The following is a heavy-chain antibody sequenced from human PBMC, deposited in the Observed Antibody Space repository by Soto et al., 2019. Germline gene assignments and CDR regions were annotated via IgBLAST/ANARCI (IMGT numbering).Heavy chain of an antibody. CDR3: ARGLPDGDYVSAHYYYYMDV. Sequence: SETLSLTCAVYGGSFSGYYWSWIRQPPGKGLEWIGEINHSGSTNYNPSLKSRVTISVDTSKNQFSLKLSSVTAADTAVYYCARGLPDGDYVSAHYYYYMDVWGKGTTVTVSS. CDR2: INHSGST. D-gene: IGHD4-17*01. V-gene: IGHV4-34*01. J-gene: IGHJ6*03. CDR1: GGSFSGYY.